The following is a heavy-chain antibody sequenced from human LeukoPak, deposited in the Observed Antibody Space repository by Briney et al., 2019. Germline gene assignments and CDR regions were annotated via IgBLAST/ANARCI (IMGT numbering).Heavy chain of an antibody. CDR3: ARDLETIYGGDRFDY. Sequence: GGSLRLSCADSGFLFSNSWMAWVRQAPGRGLEWLANINQDGSAKTCVDSVKGRFTISRDNAKNSLYLQMNSLRAEDTAVYYCARDLETIYGGDRFDYWGQGTLVTVSS. CDR1: GFLFSNSW. CDR2: INQDGSAK. V-gene: IGHV3-7*01. J-gene: IGHJ4*02. D-gene: IGHD3-9*01.